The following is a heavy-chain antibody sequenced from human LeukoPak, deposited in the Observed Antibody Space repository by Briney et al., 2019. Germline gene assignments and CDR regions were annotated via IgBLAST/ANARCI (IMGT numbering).Heavy chain of an antibody. J-gene: IGHJ4*02. V-gene: IGHV1-69*05. CDR3: ASRSGFTSVFPFDY. Sequence: SVKVSCKASGGTFSSYAISWVRQAPGQGLEWMGRIIPNFGTANYAQKFQGRVTITTDESTSTAYMELSSLRSEDTAVYYCASRSGFTSVFPFDYWGQGTLVTVSS. CDR1: GGTFSSYA. CDR2: IIPNFGTA. D-gene: IGHD3-10*01.